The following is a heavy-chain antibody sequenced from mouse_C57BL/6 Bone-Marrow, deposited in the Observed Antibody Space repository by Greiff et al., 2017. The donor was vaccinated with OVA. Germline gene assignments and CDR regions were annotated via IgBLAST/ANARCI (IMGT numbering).Heavy chain of an antibody. CDR1: GFTFTDYY. CDR2: IRNKANGYTT. J-gene: IGHJ4*01. V-gene: IGHV7-3*01. CDR3: ARAYYSNYEGTSYYAMDY. Sequence: EVHLVESGGGLVQPGGSLSLSCAASGFTFTDYYMSWVRQPPGKALEWLGFIRNKANGYTTEYSASVKGRFTISRDNSQSILYLQMNALRAEDSATYYCARAYYSNYEGTSYYAMDYWGQGTSVTVSS. D-gene: IGHD2-5*01.